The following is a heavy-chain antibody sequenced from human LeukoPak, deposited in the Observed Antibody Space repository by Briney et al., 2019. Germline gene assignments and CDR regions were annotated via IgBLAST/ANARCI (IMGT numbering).Heavy chain of an antibody. CDR2: INWNGVST. J-gene: IGHJ4*02. CDR3: AKEIAYSSSWYPPFDY. V-gene: IGHV3-20*04. D-gene: IGHD6-13*01. CDR1: GFTFDDYG. Sequence: GGSLRLSCAASGFTFDDYGLAWVRQAPGKGLEWVSGINWNGVSTGYADSVKGRFTISRDNAKNSLYLQMNSLRAEDTAVYYCAKEIAYSSSWYPPFDYWGQGTLVTVSS.